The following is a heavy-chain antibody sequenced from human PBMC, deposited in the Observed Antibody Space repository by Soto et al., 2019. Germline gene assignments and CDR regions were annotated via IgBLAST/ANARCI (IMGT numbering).Heavy chain of an antibody. CDR2: MNPNSGNT. CDR1: GYTFTSYG. Sequence: ASVKVSCKASGYTFTSYGISWVRQATGQGLEWMGWMNPNSGNTGYAQKFQGRVTMTRNTSISTAYMELSSLRSEDTAVYYCARGSFQEPYCSSTSCSPNWFDPWGQRTLVTVSS. V-gene: IGHV1-8*02. J-gene: IGHJ5*02. D-gene: IGHD2-2*01. CDR3: ARGSFQEPYCSSTSCSPNWFDP.